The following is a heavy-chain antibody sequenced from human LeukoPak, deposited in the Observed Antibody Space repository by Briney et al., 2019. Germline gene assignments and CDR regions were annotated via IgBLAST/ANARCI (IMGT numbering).Heavy chain of an antibody. CDR2: IYTSGST. D-gene: IGHD6-25*01. V-gene: IGHV4-4*07. CDR1: GGSISIYY. Sequence: SETLSLTCTVSGGSISIYYWSWIRQPAGKGLEWIGRIYTSGSTNYNPSLKSRVTMSVDKSKNQFSLKLSSVTAADTAVYYCARDPGLPYDDYHYMDVWGKGTTVTVSS. CDR3: ARDPGLPYDDYHYMDV. J-gene: IGHJ6*03.